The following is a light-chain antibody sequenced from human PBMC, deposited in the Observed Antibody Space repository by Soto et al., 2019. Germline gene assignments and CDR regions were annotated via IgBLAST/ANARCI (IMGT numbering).Light chain of an antibody. CDR3: QQSYNTPRA. Sequence: DIQMTQSPSSLSASVGDRVSITCRASQTISNYLIRYQQKPGKAPNLLIYAASTLQSGVPSRFSGSGSGTNFTLTISSLQSEDFATYYCQQSYNTPRAFGQGTKVEIK. J-gene: IGKJ1*01. CDR2: AAS. V-gene: IGKV1-39*01. CDR1: QTISNY.